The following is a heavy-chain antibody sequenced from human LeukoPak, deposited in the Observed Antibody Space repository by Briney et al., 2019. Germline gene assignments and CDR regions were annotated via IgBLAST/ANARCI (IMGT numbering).Heavy chain of an antibody. D-gene: IGHD3-10*01. Sequence: GGSLRLSCAASGFTFSNYGMHWVRQAPGKGLEWVAVIWSDGSNKYYADSVKGRFTISRDNSKNTLYLQLNSLRAEDTAVYYCARGQYYYGSGIKYYCDYWGQGTLVTVSS. J-gene: IGHJ4*02. CDR3: ARGQYYYGSGIKYYCDY. CDR2: IWSDGSNK. V-gene: IGHV3-33*08. CDR1: GFTFSNYG.